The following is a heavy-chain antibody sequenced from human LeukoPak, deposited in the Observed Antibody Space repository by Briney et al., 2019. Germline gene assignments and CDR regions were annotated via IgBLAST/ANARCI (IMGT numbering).Heavy chain of an antibody. CDR2: ISAYNGNT. V-gene: IGHV1-18*01. D-gene: IGHD2-21*01. CDR3: ARDRQCGY. CDR1: GYTFTSYG. J-gene: IGHJ4*02. Sequence: ASVKVSCKASGYTFTSYGISWVRQAPGQGLEWMGWISAYNGNTNYAPKFQGRVTMTTDTPTGTAYMELRSLRSDDTAGYYCARDRQCGYWGQGTLVTVSS.